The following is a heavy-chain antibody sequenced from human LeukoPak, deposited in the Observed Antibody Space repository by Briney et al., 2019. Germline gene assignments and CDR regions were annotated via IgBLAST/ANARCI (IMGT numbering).Heavy chain of an antibody. Sequence: PGRSLRLSCTASGFSFNNYPMHWVRQAPGQGLEWVSSIDSSGGYMFYADSVKGRFIISRDNAKDSLYLQMNSLRVEDMAVYYCLRGDRRDYWGQGTLVTVSS. V-gene: IGHV3-21*06. J-gene: IGHJ4*02. CDR2: IDSSGGYM. CDR3: LRGDRRDY. CDR1: GFSFNNYP.